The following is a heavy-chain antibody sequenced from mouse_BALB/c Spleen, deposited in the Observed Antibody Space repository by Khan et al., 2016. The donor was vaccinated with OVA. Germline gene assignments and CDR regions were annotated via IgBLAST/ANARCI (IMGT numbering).Heavy chain of an antibody. CDR3: ARMARTIN. CDR1: GFTFSSYG. J-gene: IGHJ2*01. V-gene: IGHV5-6-3*01. CDR2: INSNGGST. Sequence: EVELVESGGGLVQPGGSLKLSCAASGFTFSSYGMSWVRQTPDKRLELVATINSNGGSTSYPDSVKGRFTISRDNAQNTLYLQMSSLKSEDTAMYYCARMARTINWGQGTTLTVSS.